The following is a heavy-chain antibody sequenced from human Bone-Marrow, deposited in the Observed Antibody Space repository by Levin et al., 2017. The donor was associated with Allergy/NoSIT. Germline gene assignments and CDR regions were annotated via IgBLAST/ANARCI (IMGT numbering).Heavy chain of an antibody. CDR1: GFTFSIYA. CDR2: VSRDGSTK. J-gene: IGHJ6*02. V-gene: IGHV3-30*18. Sequence: LSLTCAASGFTFSIYAMHWVRQAPGKGLEWVAAVSRDGSTKDYVDSVKGRFTISRDNSKDTAYLQMNSLTAEDTAVYYCAKDQVGASYFSGMDVWGQGTTVIVS. CDR3: AKDQVGASYFSGMDV. D-gene: IGHD1-26*01.